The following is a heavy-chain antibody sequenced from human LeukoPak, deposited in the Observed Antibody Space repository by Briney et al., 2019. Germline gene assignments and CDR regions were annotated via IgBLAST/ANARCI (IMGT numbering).Heavy chain of an antibody. D-gene: IGHD3-10*01. J-gene: IGHJ5*02. CDR1: GFTFSSYE. CDR2: ISSSSSYI. V-gene: IGHV3-21*01. CDR3: AKDYSKTSYYGSGTYYRPNWFDP. Sequence: PGGSLRLSCAASGFTFSSYEMNWVRQAPGKGLEWVSSISSSSSYIYYADSVKGRFTISRDNAKNSLYLQMNSLRAEDTAVYYCAKDYSKTSYYGSGTYYRPNWFDPWGQGTLVTVSS.